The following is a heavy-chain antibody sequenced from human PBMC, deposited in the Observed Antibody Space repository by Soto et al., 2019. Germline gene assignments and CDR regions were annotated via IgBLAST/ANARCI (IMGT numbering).Heavy chain of an antibody. Sequence: PGGSLRLSCAASGFTVSSNYMSWVRQAPGKGLEWVSVIYSGGSTYYADSVKGRFTISRDNSKNTLYLQMNSLRAEDTAVYYCARGGLHYDSSGYYTCGQGTPVTVSA. D-gene: IGHD3-22*01. CDR1: GFTVSSNY. CDR3: ARGGLHYDSSGYYT. CDR2: IYSGGST. J-gene: IGHJ5*02. V-gene: IGHV3-53*01.